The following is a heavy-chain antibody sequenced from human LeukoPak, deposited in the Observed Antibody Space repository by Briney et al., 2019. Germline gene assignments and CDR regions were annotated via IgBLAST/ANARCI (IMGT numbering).Heavy chain of an antibody. CDR2: INPNSGGT. J-gene: IGHJ5*02. CDR3: ARGIAVRASHWFDP. V-gene: IGHV1-2*02. CDR1: GYTFTAYY. Sequence: GASVKVSCKASGYTFTAYYIHWVRQAPGQGLEWMGWINPNSGGTDYAQKFQGRVTMTRDTSISTAYMELSRLRSDDTAVYYCARGIAVRASHWFDPRGQGTLVTVSS. D-gene: IGHD3-10*01.